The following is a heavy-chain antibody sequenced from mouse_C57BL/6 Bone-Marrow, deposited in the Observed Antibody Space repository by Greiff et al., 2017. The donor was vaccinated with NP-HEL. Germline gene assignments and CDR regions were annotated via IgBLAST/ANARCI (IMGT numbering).Heavy chain of an antibody. CDR3: AGGSVVAREVFDY. J-gene: IGHJ2*01. CDR2: INPSNGVT. Sequence: QVQLQQPGTELVKPGASVKLSCKASGYTFTSYWMHWVKQRPGQGLEWIGNINPSNGVTNYNEKFKSKATLTVDKSSSTAYMQLSSLTSEDSAVYYCAGGSVVAREVFDYWGQGTTLTVSS. D-gene: IGHD1-1*01. V-gene: IGHV1-53*01. CDR1: GYTFTSYW.